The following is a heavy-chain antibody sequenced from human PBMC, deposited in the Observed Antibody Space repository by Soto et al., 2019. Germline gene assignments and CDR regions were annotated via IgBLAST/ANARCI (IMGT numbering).Heavy chain of an antibody. J-gene: IGHJ6*02. V-gene: IGHV3-33*01. CDR2: IWYDGSNK. Sequence: QVQLVESGGGVVQPGRSLRLSCAASGFTFSSYGMHWVRQAPGKGLEWVAVIWYDGSNKYYADSVKGRFTISRDNSKNTLYLQMNSLRAEDTAVYYCARDPKGFWSGSSYYYYGMDVWGQGTTVTVSS. CDR3: ARDPKGFWSGSSYYYYGMDV. D-gene: IGHD3-3*01. CDR1: GFTFSSYG.